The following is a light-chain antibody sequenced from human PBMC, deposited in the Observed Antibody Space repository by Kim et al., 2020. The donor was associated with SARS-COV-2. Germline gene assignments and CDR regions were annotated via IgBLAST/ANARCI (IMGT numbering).Light chain of an antibody. V-gene: IGLV6-57*03. CDR1: SGTILSIY. J-gene: IGLJ3*02. Sequence: TVTISCTRSSGTILSIYVQCYTQRPGSAPIAVVFEDSERPYGVPGRFSGSIDSSSNSASLTISGLQTEDEADYYCQSYDNDGNQVFGGGTQLTVL. CDR3: QSYDNDGNQV. CDR2: EDS.